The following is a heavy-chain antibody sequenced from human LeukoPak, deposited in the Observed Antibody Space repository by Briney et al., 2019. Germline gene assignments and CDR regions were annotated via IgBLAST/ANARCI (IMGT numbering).Heavy chain of an antibody. CDR2: SSGNT. V-gene: IGHV3-48*04. J-gene: IGHJ4*02. CDR3: ARDHNYAFDN. Sequence: GGSLRLSCTASGFPFSDYSMNWVRQAPGKGLEWISSSGNTKYADSVKGRFTISADNAKNSLYLQVNSLRVEDTAVYYCARDHNYAFDNWGQGTLVSVSS. D-gene: IGHD1-1*01. CDR1: GFPFSDYS.